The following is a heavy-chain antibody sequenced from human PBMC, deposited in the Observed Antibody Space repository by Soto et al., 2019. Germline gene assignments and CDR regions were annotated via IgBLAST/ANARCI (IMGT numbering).Heavy chain of an antibody. CDR1: GFTFSSYA. Sequence: QVQLVESGGGVVQPGRSLRLSCAASGFTFSSYAMHWVRQAPGKGLEWVAVISYDGSNKYYADYVKGRFTISRDNSKNTLYLQMNSLRAEDTAVYYCARDTYYDFWSGYYHWGQGTLVTVSS. CDR3: ARDTYYDFWSGYYH. J-gene: IGHJ4*02. CDR2: ISYDGSNK. V-gene: IGHV3-30-3*01. D-gene: IGHD3-3*01.